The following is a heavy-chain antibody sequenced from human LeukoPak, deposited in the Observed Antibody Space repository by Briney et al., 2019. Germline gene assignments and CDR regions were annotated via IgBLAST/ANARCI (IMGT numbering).Heavy chain of an antibody. Sequence: PSETLSLTCAVSGGSIRSSNWWSWVRQPPGKGLEWIGEIYHSGSTNYNPSLKSRVTISVDKSKNQFSLKLSSVTAADTAVYYCARDRADTAMVSYHDAFDIWGQGTMVTVSS. D-gene: IGHD5-18*01. CDR3: ARDRADTAMVSYHDAFDI. J-gene: IGHJ3*02. CDR2: IYHSGST. V-gene: IGHV4-4*02. CDR1: GGSIRSSNW.